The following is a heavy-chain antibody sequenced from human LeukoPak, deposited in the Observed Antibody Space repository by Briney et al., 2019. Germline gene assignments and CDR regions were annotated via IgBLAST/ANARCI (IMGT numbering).Heavy chain of an antibody. V-gene: IGHV3-48*01. CDR1: GFTFSSYS. CDR2: ISSSSSTI. Sequence: GGSLRLSCAASGFTFSSYSMNWVRQAPGKGLEWVSYISSSSSTIYYANSVKGRFTISRDNAKNSLYLQMNSLRAEDTAVYYCARDSGYYYDSSGDWGQGTLVTVSS. CDR3: ARDSGYYYDSSGD. J-gene: IGHJ4*02. D-gene: IGHD3-22*01.